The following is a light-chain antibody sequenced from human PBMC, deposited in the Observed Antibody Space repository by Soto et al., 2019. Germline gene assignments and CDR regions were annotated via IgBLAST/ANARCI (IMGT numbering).Light chain of an antibody. CDR1: QSISSW. CDR3: LQYNSFTRT. Sequence: VPRSRSPSTMTQSLGALAATTCLVSQSISSWLAWYQQKPGKAPKRLIYDASSLESGVPSRFSGSGSGTEFTLTISSLQPDDFAAYYCLQYNSFTRTFGQGTKVDVK. J-gene: IGKJ1*01. CDR2: DAS. V-gene: IGKV1-5*01.